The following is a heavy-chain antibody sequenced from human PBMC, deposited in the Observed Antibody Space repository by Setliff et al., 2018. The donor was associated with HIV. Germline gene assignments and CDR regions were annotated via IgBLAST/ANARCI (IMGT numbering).Heavy chain of an antibody. V-gene: IGHV1-69*10. D-gene: IGHD5-12*01. Sequence: SVKVSCKAFGGTFSSYAISWVRQAPGQGLEWMGGIIPILGIANYAQKFQGRVTITADESTSTAYMELSSLRSEDTAVYYCASLEGDGYNWDYWGQGTLVTVSS. CDR1: GGTFSSYA. J-gene: IGHJ4*02. CDR3: ASLEGDGYNWDY. CDR2: IIPILGIA.